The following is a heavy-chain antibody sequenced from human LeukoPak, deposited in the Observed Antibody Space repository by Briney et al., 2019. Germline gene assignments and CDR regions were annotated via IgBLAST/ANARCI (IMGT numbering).Heavy chain of an antibody. J-gene: IGHJ2*01. V-gene: IGHV3-9*01. Sequence: GGSLRLSCAASGFTFSSYAMHWVRQAPGKGLEWVSGISWNSGSIGYADSVKGRFTISRDNAKNSLYLQMNSLRAEDTALYYCAKDSVYSSSWYSRYFDLWGRGTLVTVSS. D-gene: IGHD6-13*01. CDR1: GFTFSSYA. CDR2: ISWNSGSI. CDR3: AKDSVYSSSWYSRYFDL.